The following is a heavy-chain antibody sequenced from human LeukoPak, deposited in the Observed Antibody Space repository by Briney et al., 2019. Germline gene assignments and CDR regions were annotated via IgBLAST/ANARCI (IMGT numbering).Heavy chain of an antibody. CDR3: AKHDYGGNPNEYYFDY. J-gene: IGHJ4*02. Sequence: GGSLRLSCAASGFTFSSYAMSWVRQAPGKGLEWVSTIGDNGDSTYYADSVKGRFTISRDNSKNTLDLQMNSLRAQDTAVYYCAKHDYGGNPNEYYFDYWGQGTLVTVSS. V-gene: IGHV3-23*01. D-gene: IGHD4-23*01. CDR2: IGDNGDST. CDR1: GFTFSSYA.